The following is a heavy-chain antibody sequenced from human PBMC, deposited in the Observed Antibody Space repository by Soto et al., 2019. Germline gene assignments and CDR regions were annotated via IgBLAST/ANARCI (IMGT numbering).Heavy chain of an antibody. J-gene: IGHJ6*02. CDR1: GFPFSSYW. CDR3: ARAKYCSGGSCYYYYYYGMDV. Sequence: GGSLRLSCAASGFPFSSYWMSWVRQAPGKGLEWVANIKQDGSEKYYVDSVKGRFTISRDNAKNSLYLQMNSLRAEDTAVYYCARAKYCSGGSCYYYYYYGMDVWGQGTTVTVS. CDR2: IKQDGSEK. V-gene: IGHV3-7*05. D-gene: IGHD2-15*01.